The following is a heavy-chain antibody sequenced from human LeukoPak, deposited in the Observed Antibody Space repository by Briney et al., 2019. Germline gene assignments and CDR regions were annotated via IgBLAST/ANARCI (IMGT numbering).Heavy chain of an antibody. V-gene: IGHV3-23*01. CDR1: GFTFSSYA. Sequence: PGGSLRLSCAASGFTFSSYAMSWVRQAPGKGLEWVSVISGSGGSTYYADSVKGRFTISRDNSKNTLYLQMNSLRAEDTAIYYCAKLGAQTRNPGSSSYAGSWGQGTLVTVSS. CDR3: AKLGAQTRNPGSSSYAGS. D-gene: IGHD6-6*01. J-gene: IGHJ5*02. CDR2: ISGSGGST.